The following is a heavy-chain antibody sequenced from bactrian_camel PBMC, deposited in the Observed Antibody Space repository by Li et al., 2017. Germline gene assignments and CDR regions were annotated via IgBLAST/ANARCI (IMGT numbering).Heavy chain of an antibody. CDR3: ATSMGWVRASNY. Sequence: HVQLVESGGGLVQPGGSLRLSCAASGFTFSNYHMSWVRQAPGKGLEWVSRIIHDGDITSYADSVKGRFTVSRDNAKNTLYLQMNSLKTEDTAVYYCATSMGWVRASNYWGQGTQVTVS. CDR1: GFTFSNYH. CDR2: IIHDGDIT. V-gene: IGHV3S33*01. J-gene: IGHJ4*01. D-gene: IGHD5*01.